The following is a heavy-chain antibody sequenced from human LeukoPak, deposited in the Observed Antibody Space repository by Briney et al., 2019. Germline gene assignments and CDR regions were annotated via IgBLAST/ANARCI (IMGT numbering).Heavy chain of an antibody. CDR3: AREKDSSGYFDN. D-gene: IGHD3-22*01. Sequence: GGSLRLSCAATGFTFSSNYMSWVRQAPGKGLEWVSVIYSGGNTYYADSVKGRFTIPRDNSKNTLYLQMNSLRAEDTAVYYCAREKDSSGYFDNWGQGTLVTVSS. J-gene: IGHJ4*02. V-gene: IGHV3-53*01. CDR1: GFTFSSNY. CDR2: IYSGGNT.